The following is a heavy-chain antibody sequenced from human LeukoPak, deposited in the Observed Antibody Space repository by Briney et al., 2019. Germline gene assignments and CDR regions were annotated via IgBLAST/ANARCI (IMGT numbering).Heavy chain of an antibody. J-gene: IGHJ4*02. CDR1: GFTFSDYY. CDR3: ARDLGELGGYDYPALDY. Sequence: GGSLRLSCAASGFTFSDYYLSWIRQAPGKGPAWVSYIATGGKTYYTDSVKGRFAISRDNAKDSLYLQMDSLRAEDTAVYYCARDLGELGGYDYPALDYWGQGTLVTVSS. V-gene: IGHV3-11*04. D-gene: IGHD5-12*01. CDR2: IATGGKT.